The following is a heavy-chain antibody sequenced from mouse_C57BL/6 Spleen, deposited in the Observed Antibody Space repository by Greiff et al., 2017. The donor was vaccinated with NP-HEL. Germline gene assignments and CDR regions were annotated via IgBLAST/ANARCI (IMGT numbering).Heavy chain of an antibody. J-gene: IGHJ1*03. V-gene: IGHV6-6*01. CDR2: IRNKANNHAT. D-gene: IGHD1-1*01. CDR1: GFTFSDAW. Sequence: EVKLVESGGGLVQPGGSMKLSCAASGFTFSDAWMDWVRQSPEKGLEWVAEIRNKANNHATYYAESVKGRFTISRDDSKSSVYLQMNSLRAEDTGIYYCTRPITTVTGYFDVWGTGTTVTVSS. CDR3: TRPITTVTGYFDV.